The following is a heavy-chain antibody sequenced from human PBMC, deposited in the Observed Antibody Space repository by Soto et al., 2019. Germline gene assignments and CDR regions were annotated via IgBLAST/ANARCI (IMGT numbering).Heavy chain of an antibody. D-gene: IGHD3-10*01. J-gene: IGHJ5*02. CDR1: WGSSGDRGYY. Sequence: VFWGSSGDRGYYCSCIRQHPGKGMEWIGYIYYSGSTYYNPSLKSRVTISVDTSKNQFSLKLSSVTAADTAVYYCARDWYYYSSGTCPTRWFDPTGQGLLVTVSS. CDR2: IYYSGST. CDR3: ARDWYYYSSGTCPTRWFDP. V-gene: IGHV4-31*02.